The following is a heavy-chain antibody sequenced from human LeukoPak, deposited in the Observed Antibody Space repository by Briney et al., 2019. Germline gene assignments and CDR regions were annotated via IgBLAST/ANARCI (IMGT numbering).Heavy chain of an antibody. D-gene: IGHD3-22*01. CDR2: INHSGST. Sequence: PSETLSLTCAVYGGSFSGYYWSWIRQPPGKGLEWLGEINHSGSTNYNPSLKSRVTISVDTSKNQFSLKLSSVTAADTAVYYCAREGYDSSGYFNWFDPWGQGTLVTVSS. J-gene: IGHJ5*02. V-gene: IGHV4-34*01. CDR1: GGSFSGYY. CDR3: AREGYDSSGYFNWFDP.